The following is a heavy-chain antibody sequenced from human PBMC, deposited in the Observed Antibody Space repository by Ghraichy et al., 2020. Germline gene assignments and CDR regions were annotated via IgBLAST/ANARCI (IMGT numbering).Heavy chain of an antibody. CDR3: ARHPRSTYAMDV. Sequence: SETLSLTCIVSGGSISSYYWSWIRQPPGKGLEWIGYIYYSGSTNYNPSLKSRVIISADTSKNQFSLKVSSVTAADTAVYYCARHPRSTYAMDVWGQGTTVTVSS. V-gene: IGHV4-59*08. CDR2: IYYSGST. CDR1: GGSISSYY. J-gene: IGHJ6*01.